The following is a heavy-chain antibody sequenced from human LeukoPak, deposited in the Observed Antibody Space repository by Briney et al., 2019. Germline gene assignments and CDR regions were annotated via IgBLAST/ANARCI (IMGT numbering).Heavy chain of an antibody. J-gene: IGHJ4*02. D-gene: IGHD2-2*01. CDR1: GDSISSANYY. Sequence: KPSETLSLTCTVSGDSISSANYYWGWVRQPPGTGLEWIGSIYFSGSTYYNPSLKSRVTISVETSKVQFSLKLSSVTAADTAVYYCARDSCSSTSCRKKFDNWGQGTLVTVSS. V-gene: IGHV4-39*07. CDR2: IYFSGST. CDR3: ARDSCSSTSCRKKFDN.